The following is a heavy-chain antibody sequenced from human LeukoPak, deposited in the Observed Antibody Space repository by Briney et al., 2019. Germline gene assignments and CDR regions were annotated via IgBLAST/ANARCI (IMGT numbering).Heavy chain of an antibody. CDR1: GATFSRFV. CDR2: INPNSGGT. D-gene: IGHD3-22*01. V-gene: IGHV1-2*02. CDR3: ARDRLVRYDSSGYYQENWFDP. J-gene: IGHJ5*02. Sequence: GASVKVSCKASGATFSRFVISWVRQAPGQGLEWMGWINPNSGGTNYAQKFQGRVTMTRDTSISTAYMELSRLRSDDTVVYYCARDRLVRYDSSGYYQENWFDPWGQGTLVTVSS.